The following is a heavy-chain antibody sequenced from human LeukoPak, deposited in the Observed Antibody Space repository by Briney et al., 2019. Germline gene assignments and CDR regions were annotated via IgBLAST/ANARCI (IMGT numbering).Heavy chain of an antibody. Sequence: GESLQISSKGSGSSFTSYSIGWVRQLPGKGLEWMGIIYPGDTDTRYSPSFQGQVTISADKSISTAYLQWSSLKASDTAMYYCARLQYYYDSSGYYYWFDPWGQGTLVTVSS. V-gene: IGHV5-51*01. CDR2: IYPGDTDT. CDR1: GSSFTSYS. CDR3: ARLQYYYDSSGYYYWFDP. J-gene: IGHJ5*02. D-gene: IGHD3-22*01.